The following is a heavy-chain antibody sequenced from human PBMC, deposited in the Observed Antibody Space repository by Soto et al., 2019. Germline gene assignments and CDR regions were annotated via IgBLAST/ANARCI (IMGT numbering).Heavy chain of an antibody. D-gene: IGHD5-18*01. V-gene: IGHV4-34*01. J-gene: IGHJ4*02. CDR1: GGSFSGYY. CDR3: ARGTAFRY. Sequence: ASETLSLTCAVYGGSFSGYYWSWIRQPPGKGLEWIGEINHSGSTNYNPSLKSRVTISVDTSKNQFSLRLSSVTAADTAVYYCARGTAFRYWGQGTLVTVSS. CDR2: INHSGST.